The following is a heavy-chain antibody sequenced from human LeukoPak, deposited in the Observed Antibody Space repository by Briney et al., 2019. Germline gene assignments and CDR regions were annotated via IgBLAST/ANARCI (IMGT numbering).Heavy chain of an antibody. CDR2: IYHSGST. V-gene: IGHV4-38-2*01. CDR3: ASLQVPAAIGIDY. J-gene: IGHJ4*02. CDR1: GYSISSGYY. D-gene: IGHD2-2*01. Sequence: SETLSLTCAVSGYSISSGYYWGWIRQPPGKGLEWIGSIYHSGSTYYNPSLKSRVTISVDTSKNQFSLKLSSVTAADTAVYYCASLQVPAAIGIDYWGQGTLVTASS.